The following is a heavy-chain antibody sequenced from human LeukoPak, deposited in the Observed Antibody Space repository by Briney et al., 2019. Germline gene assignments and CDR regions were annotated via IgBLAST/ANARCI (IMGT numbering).Heavy chain of an antibody. Sequence: GGSLRLSCAASGYTFTNFAMHWVRQAPGKGLEWVAVISDIGKYKYYADSVKGRVTISRDNSKNTLDLEMDSLRAEDTAVYYCVRRRLNVIRGVTRLPDYWGQGPLVPVSS. CDR2: ISDIGKYK. CDR3: VRRRLNVIRGVTRLPDY. D-gene: IGHD3-10*01. CDR1: GYTFTNFA. V-gene: IGHV3-30*04. J-gene: IGHJ4*02.